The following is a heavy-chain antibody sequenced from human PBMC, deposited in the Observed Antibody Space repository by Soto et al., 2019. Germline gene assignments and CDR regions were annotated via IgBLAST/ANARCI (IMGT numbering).Heavy chain of an antibody. V-gene: IGHV3-74*01. CDR1: GFTFSKYW. J-gene: IGHJ4*02. CDR3: AIQDCTNDVCLEAAVTVGGALEY. CDR2: ISGDGTTT. Sequence: EVQLVESGGGLVQPGKALRLSCAASGFTFSKYWMHWVRQAPGKGPVWVSYISGDGTTTDYADSVKGRFTISRDNAKNTLYRQMDSLRVEETGVYYCAIQDCTNDVCLEAAVTVGGALEYWGQGAQVTVTS. D-gene: IGHD2-8*01.